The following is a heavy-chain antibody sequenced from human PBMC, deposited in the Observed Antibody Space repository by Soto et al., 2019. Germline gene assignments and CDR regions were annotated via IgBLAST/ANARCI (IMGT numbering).Heavy chain of an antibody. CDR3: AKDGSNDGYFGNWFDP. J-gene: IGHJ5*02. D-gene: IGHD5-12*01. CDR1: GGTFSNYA. CDR2: IIPIFGSA. Sequence: QVQLVQSGAEVKKPGSSVKVSCKASGGTFSNYAITWVRQAPGPGLEWLGGIIPIFGSANYAQRFQGRVMINAAESTTAAYMELSTLRSDDTAVDYCAKDGSNDGYFGNWFDPWGQGTLVSVSS. V-gene: IGHV1-69*12.